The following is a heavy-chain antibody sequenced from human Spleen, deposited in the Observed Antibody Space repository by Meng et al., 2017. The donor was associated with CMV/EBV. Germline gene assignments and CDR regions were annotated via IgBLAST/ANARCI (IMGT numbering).Heavy chain of an antibody. CDR1: GYIFTMFG. D-gene: IGHD3-22*01. CDR3: ARVNYYDSSGFFDP. V-gene: IGHV1-18*01. Sequence: ASGYIFTMFGISWVRQAPGRVLEWMGWISAYTGSTDYAQKVEGRVSMTTDTSTNTVFLELRSLTSDDTAVYYCARVNYYDSSGFFDPWGQGTLVTVSS. CDR2: ISAYTGST. J-gene: IGHJ5*02.